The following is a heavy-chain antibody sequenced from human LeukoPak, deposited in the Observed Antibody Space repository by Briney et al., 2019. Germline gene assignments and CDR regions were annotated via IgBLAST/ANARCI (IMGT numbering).Heavy chain of an antibody. CDR1: GGTFSSYA. V-gene: IGHV1-69*05. Sequence: GASVKVSCKASGGTFSSYAISWVRQAPGQGLEWMGGIIPIFGTANYAQKFQGRVTITTDESTSTAYMELSRLRSDDTAVYYCARTGLYYYDSSGYYDPWGQGTLVTVSS. J-gene: IGHJ5*02. CDR3: ARTGLYYYDSSGYYDP. CDR2: IIPIFGTA. D-gene: IGHD3-22*01.